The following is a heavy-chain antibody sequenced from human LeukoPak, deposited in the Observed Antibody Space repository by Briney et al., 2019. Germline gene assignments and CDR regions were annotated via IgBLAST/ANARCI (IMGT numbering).Heavy chain of an antibody. V-gene: IGHV3-13*04. CDR2: IGTAGDT. Sequence: TGGSLRLSCAASGFTLRSYDMHWVRQATGKGLEWVSAIGTAGDTYYLGSVKGRFTISRENAKNSSYLQMNSLRAGDTAVYYCARASRINMVRGGEGFDIWGQGTMVTVSP. D-gene: IGHD3-10*01. CDR1: GFTLRSYD. J-gene: IGHJ3*02. CDR3: ARASRINMVRGGEGFDI.